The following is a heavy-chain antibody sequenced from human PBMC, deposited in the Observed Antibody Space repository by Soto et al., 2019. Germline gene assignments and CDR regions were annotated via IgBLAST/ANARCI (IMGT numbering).Heavy chain of an antibody. CDR1: GFTFRSYA. Sequence: GGSLRLSCAASGFTFRSYAMSWARQAPGKGLEWVANIKQDGSEKYYVDSVKGRFTISRDNAKNSLYLQMNSLRAEDTAVYYCARVGRSSGSLGYWGQGT. D-gene: IGHD6-19*01. J-gene: IGHJ4*02. CDR2: IKQDGSEK. CDR3: ARVGRSSGSLGY. V-gene: IGHV3-7*01.